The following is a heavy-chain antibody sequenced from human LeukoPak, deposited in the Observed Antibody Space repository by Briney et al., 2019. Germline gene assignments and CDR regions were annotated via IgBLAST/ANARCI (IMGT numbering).Heavy chain of an antibody. CDR1: GFTFSDFW. CDR3: ARDRHTAMVYYYYYMDV. CDR2: INQDESEK. V-gene: IGHV3-7*03. Sequence: PGGSLRLSCAASGFTFSDFWMTWVRQAPGKGLEWVADINQDESEKYYVDSMRGRFTISRDNARNSLYLQMNSLRDEDTAVYYCARDRHTAMVYYYYYMDVWGTGTTVTVSS. J-gene: IGHJ6*03. D-gene: IGHD5-18*01.